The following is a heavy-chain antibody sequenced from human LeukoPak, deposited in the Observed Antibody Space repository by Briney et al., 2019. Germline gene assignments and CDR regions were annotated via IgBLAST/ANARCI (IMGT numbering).Heavy chain of an antibody. CDR3: VKDLMRDRWFGES. CDR1: GLTFSSYG. J-gene: IGHJ5*02. D-gene: IGHD3-10*01. Sequence: GGSLRLSCAASGLTFSSYGMSWVRQAPGKGLEWMAFIRYDGNDKFYAESVKGRFTISRDTSRNTLYLQMNSLRLEDTAIYYCVKDLMRDRWFGESWGQGTLVTVSS. V-gene: IGHV3-30*02. CDR2: IRYDGNDK.